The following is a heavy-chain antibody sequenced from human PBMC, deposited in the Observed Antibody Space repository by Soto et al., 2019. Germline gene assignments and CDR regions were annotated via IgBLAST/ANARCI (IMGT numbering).Heavy chain of an antibody. J-gene: IGHJ4*02. CDR1: GXTVGSYP. Sequence: SLRLSCEASGXTVGSYPMHWVRQAPGKGLELVKFISYDGGNQYYADSVKGRFTISRDNSKDTLYLQVHGLRSDYTDVYFCARGPITQTSFIDHWGQGTLGTVS. CDR3: ARGPITQTSFIDH. D-gene: IGHD1-20*01. V-gene: IGHV3-30-3*01. CDR2: ISYDGGNQ.